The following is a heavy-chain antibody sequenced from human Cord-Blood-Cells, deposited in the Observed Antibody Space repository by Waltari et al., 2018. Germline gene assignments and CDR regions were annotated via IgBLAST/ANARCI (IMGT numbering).Heavy chain of an antibody. CDR1: GFTFSNAW. CDR2: IKSKTDGGTT. Sequence: EVQLVESGGGLVKPGGSLRLSCAASGFTFSNAWLSWFRQAPGKGLEWVGRIKSKTDGGTTDYAAPVKGRFTISRDDSKNTLYLQMNSLKTEDTAVYYCTAFVGNWFDPWGQGTLVTVSS. V-gene: IGHV3-15*01. D-gene: IGHD3-3*01. J-gene: IGHJ5*02. CDR3: TAFVGNWFDP.